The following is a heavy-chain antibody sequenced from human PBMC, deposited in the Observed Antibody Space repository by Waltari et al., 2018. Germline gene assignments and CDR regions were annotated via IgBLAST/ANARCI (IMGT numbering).Heavy chain of an antibody. CDR3: TTPYYYEKGVDY. J-gene: IGHJ4*02. V-gene: IGHV3-33*01. Sequence: QVQLVESGGGVVQPGRSLRLSCAASGFTFSRYGMHWVRQAPGKGLEWVAVIWYDGSNKYYADSVKGRFTISRDDSKNTLYLQMNSLKTEDTAVYYCTTPYYYEKGVDYWGQGTLVTVSS. D-gene: IGHD3-22*01. CDR2: IWYDGSNK. CDR1: GFTFSRYG.